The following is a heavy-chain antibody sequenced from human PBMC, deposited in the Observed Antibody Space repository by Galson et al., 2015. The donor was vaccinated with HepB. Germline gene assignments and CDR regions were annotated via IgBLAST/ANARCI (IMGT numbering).Heavy chain of an antibody. J-gene: IGHJ4*02. CDR1: GYTFTGYY. D-gene: IGHD2-2*01. CDR2: INPNSGGT. V-gene: IGHV1-2*04. Sequence: SVKVSCKASGYTFTGYYMHWVRQAPGQGLEWMGWINPNSGGTNYAQKFQGWVTMTRDTSISTAYMELSRLRSDDTAVYYCARDMCSSTSCYSFDYWGQGTLVTVSS. CDR3: ARDMCSSTSCYSFDY.